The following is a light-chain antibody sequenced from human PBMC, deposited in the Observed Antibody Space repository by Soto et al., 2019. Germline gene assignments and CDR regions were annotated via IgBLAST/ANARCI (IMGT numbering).Light chain of an antibody. J-gene: IGKJ2*01. CDR3: QHYGRSPPFA. CDR2: GAS. CDR1: QSVSSNY. V-gene: IGKV3-20*01. Sequence: EIVLTQSPGTLSLSPGERATLSCRASQSVSSNYIAWYQQNPGQAPRLLIYGASTRATGIPDRFSGSGSGTDFTLTISRLEPEDFAVYFCQHYGRSPPFAFGQGTKVEIK.